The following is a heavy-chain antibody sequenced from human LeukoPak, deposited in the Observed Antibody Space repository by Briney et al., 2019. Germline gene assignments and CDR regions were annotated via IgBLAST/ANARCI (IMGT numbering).Heavy chain of an antibody. V-gene: IGHV1-69*04. CDR1: GGTFSSYG. D-gene: IGHD5-12*01. CDR2: IIPILGIA. CDR3: ASVGSGYVGYFDY. Sequence: SVNVSCKASGGTFSSYGISWVRQAPGQGLEWMGRIIPILGIANYAQKFQGRVTITADKSTSTAYMELSSLRSEDTAVYSCASVGSGYVGYFDYWGQGTLVTVSS. J-gene: IGHJ4*02.